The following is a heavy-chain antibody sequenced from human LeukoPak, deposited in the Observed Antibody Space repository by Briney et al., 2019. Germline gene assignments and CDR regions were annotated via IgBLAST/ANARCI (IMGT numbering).Heavy chain of an antibody. J-gene: IGHJ4*02. CDR1: GGSFSGYY. CDR2: INHSGST. CDR3: ARGLPTVTTRRAFYY. D-gene: IGHD4-17*01. Sequence: SETLSLTCAVYGGSFSGYYWSWTRQPPGKGLEWIGEINHSGSTNYNPSLKSRVTISVDTSKNQFSLKLSSVTAADTAVYYCARGLPTVTTRRAFYYWGQGTLVTVSS. V-gene: IGHV4-34*01.